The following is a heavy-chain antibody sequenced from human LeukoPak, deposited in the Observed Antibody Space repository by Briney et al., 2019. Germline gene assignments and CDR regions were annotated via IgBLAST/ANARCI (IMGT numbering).Heavy chain of an antibody. CDR1: GFTFSSYG. D-gene: IGHD1-26*01. V-gene: IGHV3-30*18. CDR3: AKDRRFESYSTYYYGMDV. J-gene: IGHJ6*02. Sequence: GGSLRLSCAASGFTFSSYGMHWVRQAPGQGLEWVAVISYDGSNKYYADSVKGRFTISRDNSKNTLYLQMNSLRAEDTAVYYCAKDRRFESYSTYYYGMDVWGQGTTVTVSS. CDR2: ISYDGSNK.